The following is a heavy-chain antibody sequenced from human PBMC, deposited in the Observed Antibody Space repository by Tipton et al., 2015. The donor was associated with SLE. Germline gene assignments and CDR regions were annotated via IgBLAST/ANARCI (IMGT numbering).Heavy chain of an antibody. D-gene: IGHD5-12*01. V-gene: IGHV3-74*03. J-gene: IGHJ4*02. CDR3: ARGDSGYSVV. Sequence: SLRLSCAASGFTFSSHWMHWVRQTPGKGLVWVSRLNSDGITTEYADSVKGRFTISRDNAKSTLYLQMSSLRAEDTAVYYCARGDSGYSVVWGQGTLVTVSS. CDR2: LNSDGITT. CDR1: GFTFSSHW.